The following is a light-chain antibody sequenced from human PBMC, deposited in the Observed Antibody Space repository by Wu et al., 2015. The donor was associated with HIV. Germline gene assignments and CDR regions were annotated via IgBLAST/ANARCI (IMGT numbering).Light chain of an antibody. CDR2: RSS. CDR3: QQYGSSPIT. CDR1: ESVGGD. Sequence: EAVMTQSPATLSVSPGETVALACRASESVGGDVAWYQQKPGQPPRLLIYRSSSRATGIPDRFSGSGSGTDFTLTISRLEPADFAVYYCQQYGSSPITFGQGTRLEIK. J-gene: IGKJ5*01. V-gene: IGKV3-20*01.